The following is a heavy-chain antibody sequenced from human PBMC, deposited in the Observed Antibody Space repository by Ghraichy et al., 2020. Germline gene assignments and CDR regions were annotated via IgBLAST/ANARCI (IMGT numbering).Heavy chain of an antibody. J-gene: IGHJ6*02. CDR2: ISSSSSSYI. CDR3: ARDFNYYYYYGMDV. CDR1: GFTFSSYS. Sequence: GGSLRLSCAASGFTFSSYSMNWVRQAPGKGLEWVSSISSSSSSYIYYADSVKGRFTISRDNAKNSLYLQMNSLRAEDTAVYYCARDFNYYYYYGMDVWGQGTTVTVSS. V-gene: IGHV3-21*01.